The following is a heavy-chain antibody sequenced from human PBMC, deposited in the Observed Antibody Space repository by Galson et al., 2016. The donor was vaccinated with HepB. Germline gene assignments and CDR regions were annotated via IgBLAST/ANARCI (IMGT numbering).Heavy chain of an antibody. J-gene: IGHJ3*01. CDR1: GDSISGGSYY. D-gene: IGHD3-22*01. V-gene: IGHV4-31*03. Sequence: TLSLTCTVSGDSISGGSYYWSWIRQRPGKGLEWIGYIYNSGATYDNPSLKSRLTISVDTSQNQFSLKLNSVTAADTAVYYCARRQNYYDSSGYAENGFDVWGQGTMVTVSS. CDR3: ARRQNYYDSSGYAENGFDV. CDR2: IYNSGAT.